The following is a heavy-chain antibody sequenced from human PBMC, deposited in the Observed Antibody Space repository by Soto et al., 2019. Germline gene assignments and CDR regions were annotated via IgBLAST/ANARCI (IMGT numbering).Heavy chain of an antibody. J-gene: IGHJ4*02. CDR1: GDSINSYW. V-gene: IGHV4-4*07. D-gene: IGHD1-26*01. CDR2: VYTSGTT. Sequence: SETLSLTCTASGDSINSYWWSWIRQSAGKGLEWIGRVYTSGTTNYNPSLKSRVTMSVDTSRNQFSLRLSSVTAADTAIYYCAREGSGSFYVDYWGQGTLVTVSS. CDR3: AREGSGSFYVDY.